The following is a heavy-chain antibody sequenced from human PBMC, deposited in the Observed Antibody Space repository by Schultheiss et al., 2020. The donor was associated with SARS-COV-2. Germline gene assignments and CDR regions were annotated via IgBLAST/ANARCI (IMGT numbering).Heavy chain of an antibody. CDR2: IYYSGST. J-gene: IGHJ3*02. V-gene: IGHV4-59*01. CDR1: GGSISSYY. CDR3: ARSAEDAFDI. Sequence: SETLSLTCTVSGGSISSYYWSWIRQPPGKGLEWIGYIYYSGSTNYNPSLKSRVTISVDTSKNQFSLKLSSVTAADTAVYYCARSAEDAFDIWGQGTMVTVSS.